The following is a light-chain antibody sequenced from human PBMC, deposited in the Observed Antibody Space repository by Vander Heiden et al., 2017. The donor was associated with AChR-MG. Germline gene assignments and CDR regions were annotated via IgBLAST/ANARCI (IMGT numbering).Light chain of an antibody. CDR3: QQYNYWPRYT. CDR1: QSVGGD. V-gene: IGKV3-15*01. CDR2: AAS. J-gene: IGKJ2*01. Sequence: EIVMTQSPATLSVSPGERATLSCSASQSVGGDLAWYQQKPGKAPSLLIYAASTRATGVPRRFSGSGCATEYSLTIISRQSEDFAVYFYQQYNYWPRYTFGQGTKLEIK.